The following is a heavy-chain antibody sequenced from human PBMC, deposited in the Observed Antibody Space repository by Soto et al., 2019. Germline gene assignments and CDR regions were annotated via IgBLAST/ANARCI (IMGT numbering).Heavy chain of an antibody. V-gene: IGHV3-21*01. Sequence: ESGGGLVKPGGSLRLSCAASGFTFSTYNMNWVRQAPGKGLEWVSSINGRGNYIYYTDAVKGRFTISRDNAKTSLYLQVNSLRAADTAVYYCAREDGIVGATSAFDYWGQGTLVTVSS. J-gene: IGHJ4*02. CDR3: AREDGIVGATSAFDY. D-gene: IGHD1-26*01. CDR2: INGRGNYI. CDR1: GFTFSTYN.